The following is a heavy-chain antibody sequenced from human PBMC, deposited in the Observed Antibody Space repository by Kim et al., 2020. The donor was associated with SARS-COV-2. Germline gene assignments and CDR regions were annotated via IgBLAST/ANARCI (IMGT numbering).Heavy chain of an antibody. CDR1: GGSISSSSYY. D-gene: IGHD2-2*02. V-gene: IGHV4-39*01. J-gene: IGHJ4*02. CDR2: IYYSGST. CDR3: ARHLNGGVPAAISHFDC. Sequence: SETLSLTCTVSGGSISSSSYYWGWIRQPPGKGLEWIGSIYYSGSTYYNPSLKSRVTISVDTSKNQFSLNLSSVTAADTALYYCARHLNGGVPAAISHFDCWGQGTLVTVSS.